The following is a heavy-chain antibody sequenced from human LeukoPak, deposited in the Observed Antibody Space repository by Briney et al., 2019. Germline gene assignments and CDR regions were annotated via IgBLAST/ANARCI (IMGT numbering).Heavy chain of an antibody. CDR1: GFTFSSYW. Sequence: GGSLRLSCAASGFTFSSYWMHWVRQAPGKGLVWVSRINSDGSSTSYADSVKGRFTISRDNAKNTLYLQMNSLRAEDTAVYYCAAHSSGYLGWFDPWGQGTLVTVSS. CDR2: INSDGSST. V-gene: IGHV3-74*01. CDR3: AAHSSGYLGWFDP. D-gene: IGHD3-22*01. J-gene: IGHJ5*02.